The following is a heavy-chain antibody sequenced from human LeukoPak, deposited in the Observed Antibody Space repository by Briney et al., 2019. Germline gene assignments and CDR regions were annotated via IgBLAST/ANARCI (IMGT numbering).Heavy chain of an antibody. CDR1: GHTFTSYG. CDR3: ARDNPEDSSGYIAFDI. CDR2: ISAYNGNT. Sequence: ASVKVSCKASGHTFTSYGISWVRQAPGQGLEWMGWISAYNGNTNYAQKLQGRVTMTIDTSTSTAYMELRSLRSDDTAVYYCARDNPEDSSGYIAFDIWGQGTMVTVSS. D-gene: IGHD3-22*01. J-gene: IGHJ3*02. V-gene: IGHV1-18*01.